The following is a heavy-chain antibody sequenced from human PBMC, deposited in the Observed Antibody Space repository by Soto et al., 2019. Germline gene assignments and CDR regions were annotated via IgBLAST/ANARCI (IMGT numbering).Heavy chain of an antibody. CDR2: IIPIFGTA. Sequence: ASVKVSCKASGGTFSSYAISWVRQAPGQGLEWMGGIIPIFGTANYAQKFQGRVTITADESTSTAYMELSSLRSEDTAVYYCARDFGWSVAARVTGGFDYWGQGTLVTVSS. J-gene: IGHJ4*02. V-gene: IGHV1-69*13. D-gene: IGHD6-19*01. CDR1: GGTFSSYA. CDR3: ARDFGWSVAARVTGGFDY.